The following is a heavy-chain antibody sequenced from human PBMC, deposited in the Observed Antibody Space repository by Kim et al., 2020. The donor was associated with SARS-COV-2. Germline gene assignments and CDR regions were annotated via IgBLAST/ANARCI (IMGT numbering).Heavy chain of an antibody. J-gene: IGHJ4*02. D-gene: IGHD2-2*01. CDR2: IRSKAYGGTT. Sequence: GGSLRLSCTASGFTFGDYAMSWFRQAPGKGLEWVGFIRSKAYGGTTEYAASVKGRFTISRDDSKSIAYLQMNSLKTEDTAVYYCTRALNRVVPAAKSWYYFDYWGQGTLVTVSS. V-gene: IGHV3-49*03. CDR3: TRALNRVVPAAKSWYYFDY. CDR1: GFTFGDYA.